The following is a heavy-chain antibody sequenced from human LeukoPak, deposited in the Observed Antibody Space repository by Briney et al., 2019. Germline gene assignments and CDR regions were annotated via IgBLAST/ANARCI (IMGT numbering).Heavy chain of an antibody. D-gene: IGHD6-13*01. J-gene: IGHJ4*02. Sequence: GGSLRLSCAASGFTVSSYAMSWVRQAPGKGLEWVSAISGSGGSTYYADSVKGRFTISRDNSKNTLYLQMNSLRAEDTAVYYCAKDLYGRAAAGYFDYWGQGTLVTVSS. CDR1: GFTVSSYA. V-gene: IGHV3-23*01. CDR3: AKDLYGRAAAGYFDY. CDR2: ISGSGGST.